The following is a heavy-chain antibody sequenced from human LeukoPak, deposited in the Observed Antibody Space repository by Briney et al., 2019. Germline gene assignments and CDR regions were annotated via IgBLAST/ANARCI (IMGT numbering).Heavy chain of an antibody. CDR2: IDPGDSFT. V-gene: IGHV5-10-1*01. D-gene: IGHD2-8*02. J-gene: IGHJ4*02. Sequence: GGSLRLSCKGSGYSFSSYWISWVRQMPGRGLEWMARIDPGDSFTKYRPSLEGRVTISADKSLSTVYLQWSSLKASDTAIYYCARDGGGVSSWVSHWGQGTLVTVSS. CDR3: ARDGGGVSSWVSH. CDR1: GYSFSSYW.